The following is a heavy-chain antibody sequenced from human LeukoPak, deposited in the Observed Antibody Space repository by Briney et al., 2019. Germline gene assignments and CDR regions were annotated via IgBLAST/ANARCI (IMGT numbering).Heavy chain of an antibody. V-gene: IGHV3-74*01. CDR2: IKSDESRT. J-gene: IGHJ4*02. D-gene: IGHD4-11*01. Sequence: GGSLRLSCAASGFTFSSYGMHWVRQGPGKGLVWVSYIKSDESRTNYADSVKGRFTIPRNNAKNTLYLQMNSLGAEDTAVYYCARGRLGYSDCWGQGTLVTVSS. CDR1: GFTFSSYG. CDR3: ARGRLGYSDC.